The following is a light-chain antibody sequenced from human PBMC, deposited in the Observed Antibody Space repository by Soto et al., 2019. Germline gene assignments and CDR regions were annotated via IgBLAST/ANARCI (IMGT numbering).Light chain of an antibody. CDR1: SSNIGSNT. V-gene: IGLV1-44*01. J-gene: IGLJ1*01. CDR2: NNN. Sequence: QSVLTQPPSASGTPGQWVPFSCSGSSSNIGSNTVTWYQQLPGTAPKLLIYNNNQRPSGVPDRFSGSKSGTTASLAISGLQSEDEAAYYCAAWDDSLNGYVFGSGTKVTVL. CDR3: AAWDDSLNGYV.